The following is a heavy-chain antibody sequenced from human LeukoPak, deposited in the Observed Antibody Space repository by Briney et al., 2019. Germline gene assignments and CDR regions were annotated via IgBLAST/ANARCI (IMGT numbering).Heavy chain of an antibody. V-gene: IGHV1-18*01. Sequence: ASVKVSCKASGYTFTSYGISWVRQAPGQGLEWLGWISAYNGHTKYAQKLQGRVTMTTDTSTRTAYMELRSLRPDDTAIYYCARGGVVIAPLSILWFDPWGQGTLVTVSS. D-gene: IGHD2/OR15-2a*01. J-gene: IGHJ5*02. CDR1: GYTFTSYG. CDR3: ARGGVVIAPLSILWFDP. CDR2: ISAYNGHT.